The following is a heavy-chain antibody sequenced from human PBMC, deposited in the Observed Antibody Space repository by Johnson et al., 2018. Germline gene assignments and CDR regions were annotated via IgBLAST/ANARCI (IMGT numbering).Heavy chain of an antibody. CDR3: ARALGGYCGGGRCYHDAFDI. CDR2: IQQDGSEK. CDR1: RFTFSSYW. V-gene: IGHV3-7*01. J-gene: IGHJ3*02. D-gene: IGHD2-15*01. Sequence: EVQLVETGGGLVQPGGSLRLSCAASRFTFSSYWMSWVRQAPGKGLEWVANIQQDGSEKYYVDSVKGRFTISRDNAKNSLYLQMNSLRAEDAEVYYCARALGGYCGGGRCYHDAFDIWGQGTMVTVSS.